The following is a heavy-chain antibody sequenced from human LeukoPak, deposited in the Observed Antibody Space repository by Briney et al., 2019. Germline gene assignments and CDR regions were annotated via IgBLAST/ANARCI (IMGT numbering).Heavy chain of an antibody. J-gene: IGHJ6*02. Sequence: PSETLSLTCTVSGGSISSYYWSWIRQPAGKGLEWIGRIYTSGSTNYNPSLKSRVTMSVDTSKNQFPLKLSSVTAADTAVYYCASVTMVRGVTGGYGMDVWGQGTTVTVSS. CDR2: IYTSGST. V-gene: IGHV4-4*07. CDR3: ASVTMVRGVTGGYGMDV. D-gene: IGHD3-10*01. CDR1: GGSISSYY.